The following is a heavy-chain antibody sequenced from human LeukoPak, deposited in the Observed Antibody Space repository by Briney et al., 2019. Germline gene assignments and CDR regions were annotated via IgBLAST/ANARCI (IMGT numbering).Heavy chain of an antibody. V-gene: IGHV4-34*01. J-gene: IGHJ6*02. Sequence: PSETLSLTCAVYGGSFSGYYWSWIRQPPGKGLEWIGEINHSGSTNYNPSLKSRVTISVDTSKNQFSLKLSPVTAADTAVYYCARADYWYGMDVWGQGTTVTVSS. CDR2: INHSGST. CDR3: ARADYWYGMDV. CDR1: GGSFSGYY.